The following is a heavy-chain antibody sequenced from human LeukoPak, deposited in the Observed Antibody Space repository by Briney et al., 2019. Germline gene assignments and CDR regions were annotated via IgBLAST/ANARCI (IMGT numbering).Heavy chain of an antibody. CDR1: GGSISSYY. D-gene: IGHD3-22*01. CDR3: AGTGYYYDSSGYYYYAFDI. Sequence: SETLSLTCTVSGGSISSYYWSWIRQPPGKGLEWIGYIYYSGSTNYNPSLKSRVTISVDTSKNQFSLKLSSVTAADTAVYYCAGTGYYYDSSGYYYYAFDIWGQGTMVTVSS. CDR2: IYYSGST. J-gene: IGHJ3*02. V-gene: IGHV4-59*08.